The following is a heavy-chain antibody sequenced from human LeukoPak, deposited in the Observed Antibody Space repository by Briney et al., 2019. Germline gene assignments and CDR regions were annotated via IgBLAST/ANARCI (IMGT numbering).Heavy chain of an antibody. CDR3: ARDLGPRGQRIAAAGTGGYNWFDP. D-gene: IGHD6-13*01. J-gene: IGHJ5*02. Sequence: GSSVKVSCKASGGTFSSYAIRWVRQAPGQGLEWMGRIIPILGIAIYAQKFQGRVTITADKSTSTAYMELSSLRSEDTAVYYCARDLGPRGQRIAAAGTGGYNWFDPWGQGTLVTVSS. V-gene: IGHV1-69*04. CDR2: IIPILGIA. CDR1: GGTFSSYA.